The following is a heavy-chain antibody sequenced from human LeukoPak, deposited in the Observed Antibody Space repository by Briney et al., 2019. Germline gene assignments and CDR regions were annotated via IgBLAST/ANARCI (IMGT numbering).Heavy chain of an antibody. V-gene: IGHV3-66*01. CDR2: IYSGGST. Sequence: GGSLRLSCAASGFIVSSNYMSWVRQAPGKGLEWVSVIYSGGSTYYADSVKGRFTISRDNSKNTLYLQMNSLRAEDTAVYYCARDSDGYSGYDPLGYWGQGTLVTVSS. CDR3: ARDSDGYSGYDPLGY. CDR1: GFIVSSNY. D-gene: IGHD5-12*01. J-gene: IGHJ4*02.